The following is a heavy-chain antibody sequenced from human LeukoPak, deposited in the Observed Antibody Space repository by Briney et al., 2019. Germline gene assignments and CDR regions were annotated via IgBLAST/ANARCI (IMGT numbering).Heavy chain of an antibody. J-gene: IGHJ4*02. CDR3: YIPYYDTSAYKGY. D-gene: IGHD3-22*01. V-gene: IGHV3-23*01. CDR1: GFTFSGYA. CDR2: ISGSGGST. Sequence: GGSLRLSCAASGFTFSGYAMTWVRQAPGKGLEWVSAISGSGGSTYYADSVKGRFTISRDNSKNTPYLQMNSLRAEDTAVYYCYIPYYDTSAYKGYWGQGTLVTVSS.